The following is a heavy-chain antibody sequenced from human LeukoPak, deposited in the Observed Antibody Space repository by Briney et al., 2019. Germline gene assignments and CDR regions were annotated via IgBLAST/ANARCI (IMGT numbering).Heavy chain of an antibody. J-gene: IGHJ4*02. CDR1: GFTFDDYA. CDR2: ISWDGGGT. Sequence: GGSLRLSCAASGFTFDDYAMHWVRQAPGKGLEWVSLISWDGGGTYYADSVKGRFTISRDNSKNSLYLQMNSLRAEDTALYYCAKDTRGASSGYYDYWGQGTLVTVSS. V-gene: IGHV3-43D*03. D-gene: IGHD3-22*01. CDR3: AKDTRGASSGYYDY.